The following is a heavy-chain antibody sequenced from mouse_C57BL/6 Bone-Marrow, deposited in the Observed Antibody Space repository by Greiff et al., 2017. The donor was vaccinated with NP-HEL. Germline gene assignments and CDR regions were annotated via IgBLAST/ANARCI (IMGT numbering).Heavy chain of an antibody. CDR3: ARRGYDYEDYAMDY. CDR1: GYTFTSYW. D-gene: IGHD2-4*01. Sequence: QVQLQQPGAELVMPGASVKLSCKASGYTFTSYWMHWVKQRPGQGLEWIGEIDPSDSYTNYTQKFKGKSTLTVDKSSSTAYMQLSSLTSEDSAVYYCARRGYDYEDYAMDYWGQGTSVTVSS. V-gene: IGHV1-69*01. J-gene: IGHJ4*01. CDR2: IDPSDSYT.